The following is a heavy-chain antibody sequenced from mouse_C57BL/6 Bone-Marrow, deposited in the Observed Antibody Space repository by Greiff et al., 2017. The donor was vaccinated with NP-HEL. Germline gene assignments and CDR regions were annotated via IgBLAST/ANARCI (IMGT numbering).Heavy chain of an antibody. D-gene: IGHD1-1*01. CDR2: ISSGGRYT. Sequence: EVQVVESGGDLVKPGGSLKLSCAASGFTFSSYGMSWVRQTPDKRLEWVATISSGGRYTYYPDSVKGRFTISRDNAKNTLYLQMSSLKSEDTAMYYCARHGRITTNAMDYGGQGTSVTVSS. J-gene: IGHJ4*01. CDR3: ARHGRITTNAMDY. V-gene: IGHV5-6*01. CDR1: GFTFSSYG.